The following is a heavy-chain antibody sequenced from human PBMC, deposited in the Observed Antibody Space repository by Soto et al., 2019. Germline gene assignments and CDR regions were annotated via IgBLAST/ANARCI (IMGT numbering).Heavy chain of an antibody. CDR3: TTDRAIGIRPIFDY. D-gene: IGHD2-2*02. CDR2: IKSKTDGGTT. Sequence: EVQLVESGGGLVKPGGSLRLSCAASGFTFDKAWMSWARQAPGKGLEWVGRIKSKTDGGTTDYAAPVKGRFTISRDDSKNTVYLQMNSLETEDTAVYYCTTDRAIGIRPIFDYWGQGALVTVSS. V-gene: IGHV3-15*01. J-gene: IGHJ4*02. CDR1: GFTFDKAW.